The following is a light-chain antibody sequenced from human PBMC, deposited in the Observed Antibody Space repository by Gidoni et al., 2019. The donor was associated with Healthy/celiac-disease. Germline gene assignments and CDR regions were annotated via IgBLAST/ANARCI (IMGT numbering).Light chain of an antibody. Sequence: EIALTQSPGTLSLSPGERATLSCRASQSVSSSYLAWYQQKPGQAPRLLIYGASSRATGIPDRFSGSGSGTDCTLTISRLEPEDFAVYYCQQYGSSPPLTFGGGTKVEIK. J-gene: IGKJ4*01. CDR1: QSVSSSY. CDR3: QQYGSSPPLT. V-gene: IGKV3-20*01. CDR2: GAS.